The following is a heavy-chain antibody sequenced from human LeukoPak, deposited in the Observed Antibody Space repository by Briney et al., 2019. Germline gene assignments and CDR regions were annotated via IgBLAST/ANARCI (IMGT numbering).Heavy chain of an antibody. Sequence: GGSLRLSCAASGFTVSSNYMSWVRQAPGKGLEWVSIIYSGGSTYYTDSVRGRFIIPRDISKNTLYLQMNSLRAEDTAVYYCARVLDDILTGSEFDYWGQGTLVTVSS. CDR3: ARVLDDILTGSEFDY. CDR2: IYSGGST. CDR1: GFTVSSNY. J-gene: IGHJ4*02. D-gene: IGHD3-9*01. V-gene: IGHV3-66*01.